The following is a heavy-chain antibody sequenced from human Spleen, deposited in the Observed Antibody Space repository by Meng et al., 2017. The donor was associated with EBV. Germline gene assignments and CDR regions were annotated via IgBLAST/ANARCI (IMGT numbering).Heavy chain of an antibody. CDR1: GGSFTFSHW. D-gene: IGHD1-26*01. CDR3: ARGDVGVFPAALGKFDL. CDR2: IYHSGAT. V-gene: IGHV4/OR15-8*02. J-gene: IGHJ2*01. Sequence: HVQESVPGLVKPSGTLSLSCFVSGGSFTFSHWWSWVRQSPGKGLEWIGEIYHSGATNYTPSFESRVSMSLDKSKNQFSLHLDSVTAADTALYFCARGDVGVFPAALGKFDLWGRGTLVTVSS.